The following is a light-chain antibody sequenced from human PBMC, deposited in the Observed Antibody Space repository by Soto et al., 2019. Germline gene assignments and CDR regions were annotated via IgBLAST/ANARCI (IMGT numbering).Light chain of an antibody. Sequence: EIVLTQSPGTLSLSPGERASLSCRASQSVNNNYLAWYHQKPGQAPRLLIYGASSRATGIPDRFSGSGSGTDFTLTISRLEPEDFAVYYCQQYGRSPSTFGQGTKVEIK. CDR1: QSVNNNY. J-gene: IGKJ1*01. V-gene: IGKV3-20*01. CDR2: GAS. CDR3: QQYGRSPST.